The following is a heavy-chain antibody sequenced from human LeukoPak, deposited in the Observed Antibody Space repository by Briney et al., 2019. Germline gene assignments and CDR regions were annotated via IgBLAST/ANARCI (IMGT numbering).Heavy chain of an antibody. J-gene: IGHJ5*02. CDR3: ARDLGQYYDTSDNWFDP. Sequence: GGSLRLSCAASGFTFSNYWMHWVRQAPGKGLVWVSRINSDGINTSYADSVKGRFTISRDNAKNTLNLQMNSLRAEDTAVYYCARDLGQYYDTSDNWFDPWGQGTQVTVSS. CDR1: GFTFSNYW. D-gene: IGHD3-22*01. CDR2: INSDGINT. V-gene: IGHV3-74*01.